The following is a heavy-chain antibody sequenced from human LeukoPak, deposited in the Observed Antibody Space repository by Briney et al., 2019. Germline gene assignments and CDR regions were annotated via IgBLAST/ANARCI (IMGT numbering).Heavy chain of an antibody. V-gene: IGHV1-2*06. CDR3: ARVSYGDDATPFDY. J-gene: IGHJ4*02. Sequence: ASVKASCKASGYSFTAYYMHWVRQAPGQGREWMGRINPNSGGADYAQKFQGRVTMTRDTSISTAYMELSSLRSDDTAVYYCARVSYGDDATPFDYWGQGTLVTVSS. CDR2: INPNSGGA. CDR1: GYSFTAYY. D-gene: IGHD4-17*01.